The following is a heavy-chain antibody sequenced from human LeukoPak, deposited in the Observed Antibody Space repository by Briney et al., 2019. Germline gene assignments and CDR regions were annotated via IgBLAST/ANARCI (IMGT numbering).Heavy chain of an antibody. CDR1: GFTFDDYT. J-gene: IGHJ4*02. V-gene: IGHV3-74*01. CDR2: INSDGSST. Sequence: GGSLRLSCEASGFTFDDYTMHWVRQAPGQGLVWVSRINSDGSSTSYADSVKGRFTISRDNAKNTLYLQMNSLRAEDTAVYYCARRSSGSPPYYFGYWGQGTLVTVSS. CDR3: ARRSSGSPPYYFGY. D-gene: IGHD1-26*01.